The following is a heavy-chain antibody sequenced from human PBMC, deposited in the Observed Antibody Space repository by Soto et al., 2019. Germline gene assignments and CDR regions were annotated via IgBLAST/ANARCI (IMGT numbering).Heavy chain of an antibody. Sequence: GESLKISCAASGFTFSSYSMNWVRQAPGKGLEWVSYISSSSSTIYYADSVKGRFTISRDNAKNSLYLQMNSLRDEDTAVYYCAREKYDFWSGYYDYWGQGTLVTVSS. CDR3: AREKYDFWSGYYDY. J-gene: IGHJ4*02. D-gene: IGHD3-3*01. CDR1: GFTFSSYS. CDR2: ISSSSSTI. V-gene: IGHV3-48*02.